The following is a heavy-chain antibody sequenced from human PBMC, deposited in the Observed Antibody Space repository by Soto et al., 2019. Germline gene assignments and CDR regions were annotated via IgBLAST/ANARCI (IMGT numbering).Heavy chain of an antibody. CDR3: ASSAHPFCGGYCYSHFDY. Sequence: QVQLVQSGAEVKKPGSSVKVSCKASGGTFSSYAISWVRQAPGQGLEWMGGIIPIFGTANYAQKFQGRVTITADESTSKAYMELSSLKSEDTAVYYCASSAHPFCGGYCYSHFDYWGQGTLVTVS. V-gene: IGHV1-69*01. CDR1: GGTFSSYA. D-gene: IGHD2-21*02. J-gene: IGHJ4*01. CDR2: IIPIFGTA.